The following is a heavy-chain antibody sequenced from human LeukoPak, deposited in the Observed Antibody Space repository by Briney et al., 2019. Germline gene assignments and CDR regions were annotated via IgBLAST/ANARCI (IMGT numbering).Heavy chain of an antibody. CDR3: ATKTSGTYGYFEY. J-gene: IGHJ4*02. V-gene: IGHV3-23*01. Sequence: GGSLRLSCAASGFTFSSYGMSWVRQTPGKGLEWVSVIRGSGVYTLYADSVKGRLTISRDNSKNTLYLQMNSLRAEDTAIYFCATKTSGTYGYFEYWGRGTLVTVSS. D-gene: IGHD1-26*01. CDR1: GFTFSSYG. CDR2: IRGSGVYT.